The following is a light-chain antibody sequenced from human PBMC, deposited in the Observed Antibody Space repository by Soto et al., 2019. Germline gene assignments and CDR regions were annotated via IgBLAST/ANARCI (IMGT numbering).Light chain of an antibody. CDR3: QQYDTYPHT. Sequence: DIQLTQSPSTLSASVGDRVTITCRASQSINSWLAWYQQRPGKAPKLLIYKASRLQSGVPSRFSGSGSGTEFTLTISLLQPDDFATYYCQQYDTYPHTFGQGTKLEIK. J-gene: IGKJ2*01. CDR2: KAS. V-gene: IGKV1-5*03. CDR1: QSINSW.